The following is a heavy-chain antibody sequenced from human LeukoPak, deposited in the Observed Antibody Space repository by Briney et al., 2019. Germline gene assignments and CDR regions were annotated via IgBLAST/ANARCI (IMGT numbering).Heavy chain of an antibody. CDR2: ISHSGST. J-gene: IGHJ4*02. Sequence: SETLSLTCTVYGGSFSGYYWSWIRQPPGKGLEWIGEISHSGSTNYNPSLKSRVTISVDTSKNRFSLKLSSVTAADTSVYYCARVLQNCAGDCWSLYCFDNWGQGTLVTVSS. D-gene: IGHD2-21*02. CDR1: GGSFSGYY. CDR3: ARVLQNCAGDCWSLYCFDN. V-gene: IGHV4-34*01.